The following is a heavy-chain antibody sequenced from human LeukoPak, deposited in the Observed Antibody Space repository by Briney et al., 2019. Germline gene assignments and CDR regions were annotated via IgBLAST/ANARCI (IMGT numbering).Heavy chain of an antibody. CDR3: ARRRGDYRGKPFDY. CDR2: IYYSGST. V-gene: IGHV4-59*01. J-gene: IGHJ4*02. D-gene: IGHD4-17*01. CDR1: GGSISSYY. Sequence: SETLSLTCTVSGGSISSYYWSWIRQPPGKGLEWIGYIYYSGSTNYNPSLKSRVTISVDTSKNQFSLKPSSVTAADTAVYYCARRRGDYRGKPFDYWGQGTLVTVSS.